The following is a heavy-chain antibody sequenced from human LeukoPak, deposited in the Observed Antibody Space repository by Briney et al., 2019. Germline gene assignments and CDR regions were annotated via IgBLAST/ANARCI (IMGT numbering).Heavy chain of an antibody. V-gene: IGHV3-9*01. J-gene: IGHJ4*02. CDR3: ARDPSYDILTGYNHFDS. D-gene: IGHD3-9*01. CDR2: ISWNSGSI. CDR1: GFTFNDCS. Sequence: GGSLRLSCAASGFTFNDCSKHWVRQVPGKGLEWVSGISWNSGSIGYADSVKGRFTISRDNAKNSLHLQMNSLRPEDTALYYCARDPSYDILTGYNHFDSWGQGTLVTVSS.